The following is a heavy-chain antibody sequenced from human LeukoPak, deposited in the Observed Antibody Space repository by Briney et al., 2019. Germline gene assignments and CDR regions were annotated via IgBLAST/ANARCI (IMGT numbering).Heavy chain of an antibody. V-gene: IGHV1-46*01. J-gene: IGHJ4*02. Sequence: ASVKVSCKAFGYTFTSNYMHWVRQAPGQGPEWMGVISPSGGSTTYAQKFQGRVTLTRDMSTSTDYLELSSLRSEDTAVYYCARRRSNWNHFDYWGQGTLVTVSS. CDR1: GYTFTSNY. D-gene: IGHD1-20*01. CDR2: ISPSGGST. CDR3: ARRRSNWNHFDY.